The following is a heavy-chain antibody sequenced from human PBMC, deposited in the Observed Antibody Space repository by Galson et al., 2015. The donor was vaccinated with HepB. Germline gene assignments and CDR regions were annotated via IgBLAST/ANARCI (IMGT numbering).Heavy chain of an antibody. Sequence: SLRLSCAASGFTFSDYYMSWIRQAPGKGLEWVSYISSSSSYTNYADSVKGRFTISRDNAKNSLYLQMNSLRAEDTAVYYCAREKGIAAASDYWGQGTLVTVSS. CDR2: ISSSSSYT. D-gene: IGHD6-13*01. V-gene: IGHV3-11*06. CDR1: GFTFSDYY. J-gene: IGHJ4*02. CDR3: AREKGIAAASDY.